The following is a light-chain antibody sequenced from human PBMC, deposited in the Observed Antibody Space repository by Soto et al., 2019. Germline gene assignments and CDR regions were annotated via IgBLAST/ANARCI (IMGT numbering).Light chain of an antibody. J-gene: IGKJ4*01. Sequence: EIVLTQSPGTLSLSPGERATLSCRASQSVSSSYLAWYQQKPGQAPRLLIYGASSRATGIPDRFSGSGSGTDFTLTISRLEPEDFAVYYCQQHGSSPLTLGGGTKVDSK. V-gene: IGKV3-20*01. CDR2: GAS. CDR3: QQHGSSPLT. CDR1: QSVSSSY.